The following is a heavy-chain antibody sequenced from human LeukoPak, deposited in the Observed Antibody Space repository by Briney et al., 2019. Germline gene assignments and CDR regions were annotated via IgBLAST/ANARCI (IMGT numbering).Heavy chain of an antibody. D-gene: IGHD6-13*01. CDR3: ARDKSSMSIAAAGY. CDR2: INPNSGGT. V-gene: IGHV1-2*02. Sequence: SVKVSCKASGYTFTGYYMHWVRQAPGQGLEWMGWINPNSGGTNYAQKFQGRVTTTRDTSISTAYMELSRLRSDDTAVYYCARDKSSMSIAAAGYWGQGTLVTVSS. CDR1: GYTFTGYY. J-gene: IGHJ4*02.